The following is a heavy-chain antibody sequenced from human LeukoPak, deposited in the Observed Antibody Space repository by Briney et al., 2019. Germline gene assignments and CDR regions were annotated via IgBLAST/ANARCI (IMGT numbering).Heavy chain of an antibody. CDR3: AKDRNLLWFGESQDY. Sequence: GGSLRLSCTASGFTFSSYEMNWVRQAPGKGLEWVSYISSCSSTVYYADSVKGRFTISRDNAKNSLYLQMNSLRADDTAVYYCAKDRNLLWFGESQDYWGQGTLVTVSS. CDR1: GFTFSSYE. CDR2: ISSCSSTV. V-gene: IGHV3-48*03. J-gene: IGHJ4*02. D-gene: IGHD3-10*01.